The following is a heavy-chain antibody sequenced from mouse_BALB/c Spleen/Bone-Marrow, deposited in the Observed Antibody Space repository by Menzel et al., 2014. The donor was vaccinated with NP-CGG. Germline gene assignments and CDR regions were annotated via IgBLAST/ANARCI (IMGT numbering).Heavy chain of an antibody. CDR1: GFSFSNYG. V-gene: IGHV5-9-2*01. CDR2: ISGDGRYT. J-gene: IGHJ3*01. D-gene: IGHD2-4*01. CDR3: ARHAYYDQTEVSFVY. Sequence: EVKLMESGGGLVKSGGSLKLSCAASGFSFSNYGMSWVRQTPEKRLEWVATISGDGRYTFYSDGVKGRFTISRDNAKNNLYLQLSSLRSEDTALYYCARHAYYDQTEVSFVYWGQGTLVTVSA.